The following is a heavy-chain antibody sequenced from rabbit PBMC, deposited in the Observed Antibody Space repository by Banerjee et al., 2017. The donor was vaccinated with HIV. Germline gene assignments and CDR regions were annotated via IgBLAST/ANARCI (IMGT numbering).Heavy chain of an antibody. D-gene: IGHD4-2*01. J-gene: IGHJ3*01. V-gene: IGHV1S45*01. CDR3: ARESVVGSDGTRFDL. Sequence: QEQLVESGGGLVQPEGSLTLTCKASGIDFSSNGINWVRQAPGKGLEWIGYINPGSGRFYYASWAKGRFTISKTSSTTVTLQMTSLTAADTATYFCARESVVGSDGTRFDLWGPGTLVTVS. CDR2: INPGSGRF. CDR1: GIDFSSNG.